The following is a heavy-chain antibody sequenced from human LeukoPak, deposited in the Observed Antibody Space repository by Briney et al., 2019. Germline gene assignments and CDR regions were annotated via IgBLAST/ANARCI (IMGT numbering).Heavy chain of an antibody. CDR2: INTDGSST. J-gene: IGHJ4*02. V-gene: IGHV3-74*01. CDR3: TRDYTISFNH. CDR1: GFTFSFYW. D-gene: IGHD3-3*01. Sequence: PGGSLRLFCAASGFTFSFYWMHWVRQAPGKGLVWVSRINTDGSSTSYADSVKGRFTISRDNAKNTLFLQMNSLRAEDTAVYYCTRDYTISFNHWGQGTLVTVSS.